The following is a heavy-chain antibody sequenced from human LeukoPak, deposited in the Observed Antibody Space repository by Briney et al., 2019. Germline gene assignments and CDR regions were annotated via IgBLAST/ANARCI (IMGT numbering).Heavy chain of an antibody. CDR2: FYTSGST. CDR1: GGSISNYY. V-gene: IGHV4-4*07. J-gene: IGHJ6*02. Sequence: SETLSLTCTVSGGSISNYYWSWIRQPAGKGLEWIGRFYTSGSTSYDPSLKSRVTMSSDTSKNQFSLNLSSVTAADTAVYYCARVSPIPAAGSSYYFAMDVWGQGTTVTVSS. CDR3: ARVSPIPAAGSSYYFAMDV. D-gene: IGHD6-13*01.